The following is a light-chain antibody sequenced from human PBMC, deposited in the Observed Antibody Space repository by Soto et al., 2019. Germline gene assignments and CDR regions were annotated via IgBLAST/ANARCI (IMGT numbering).Light chain of an antibody. Sequence: EIVLTQSPGTLSLSPWERATLSCRASQSVSSSYLAWYQQKPGQAPRLLIYGAFNRATGIPDRFSGSGSGTDFTLTISRLEPEDFAVYYCQQYGSSITFGQGTRLEIK. CDR2: GAF. V-gene: IGKV3-20*01. CDR3: QQYGSSIT. CDR1: QSVSSSY. J-gene: IGKJ5*01.